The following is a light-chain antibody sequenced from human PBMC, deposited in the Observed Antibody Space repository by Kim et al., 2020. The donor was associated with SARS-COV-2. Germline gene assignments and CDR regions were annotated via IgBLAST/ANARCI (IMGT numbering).Light chain of an antibody. CDR2: AAS. CDR1: QSISNY. CDR3: QQSYTIPYT. Sequence: DIQMTQSPSSLSASVGDRVTITCRASQSISNYLNWYQQKPGKAPKLLIYAASSLQSGVPSRFSGSGSGTAFTLTISSLQPDDFATYYCQQSYTIPYTFGQGTKLEIK. V-gene: IGKV1-39*01. J-gene: IGKJ2*01.